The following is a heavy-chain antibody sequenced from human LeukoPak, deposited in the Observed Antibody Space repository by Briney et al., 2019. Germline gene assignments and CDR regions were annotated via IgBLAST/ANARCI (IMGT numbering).Heavy chain of an antibody. D-gene: IGHD2-2*01. J-gene: IGHJ6*02. CDR1: GYTFTSYD. CDR3: ARGYCSSTSCYLNPRYYYYYGMDV. Sequence: ASVKVSCKASGYTFTSYDINWVRQATGQGLEWMGWMNPNSGSTGYAQKFQGRVTMTRNTSISTAYMELSSLRSEDTAVYYCARGYCSSTSCYLNPRYYYYYGMDVWGQGTTVTVSS. V-gene: IGHV1-8*01. CDR2: MNPNSGST.